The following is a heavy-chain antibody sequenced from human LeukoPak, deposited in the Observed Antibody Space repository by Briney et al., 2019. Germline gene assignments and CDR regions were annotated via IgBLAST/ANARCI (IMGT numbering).Heavy chain of an antibody. CDR2: TYTSGST. CDR3: ASSRLSAAAIPAVSFQH. D-gene: IGHD6-13*01. J-gene: IGHJ1*01. CDR1: NRCISSEY. V-gene: IGHV4-4*09. Sequence: PPVPPSFTCTVANRCISSEYWSWFRQPPGKGLEWIGYTYTSGSTNYNPSLKSRVTISVDTSKNQFSLKLSSVTAADTAVFYCASSRLSAAAIPAVSFQHWGQGTLVTVSS.